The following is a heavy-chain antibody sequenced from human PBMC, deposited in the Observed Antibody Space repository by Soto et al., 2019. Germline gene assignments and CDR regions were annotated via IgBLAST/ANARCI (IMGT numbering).Heavy chain of an antibody. D-gene: IGHD4-17*01. J-gene: IGHJ5*02. CDR3: ARQGPDYGDFKNWFDP. V-gene: IGHV5-10-1*01. CDR2: IDPSDSYT. Sequence: PEESLNSYCKVSGNSFTSYGISWVRQMPGKGLEWMGRIDPSDSYTNYSPSFQGHVTISSDKSISTAYLQWSSLKASDTAMYYCARQGPDYGDFKNWFDPWGQGTMVTVSS. CDR1: GNSFTSYG.